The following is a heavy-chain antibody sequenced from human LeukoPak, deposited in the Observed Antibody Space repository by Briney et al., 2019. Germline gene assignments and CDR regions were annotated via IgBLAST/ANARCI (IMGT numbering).Heavy chain of an antibody. Sequence: GGSLRLSCVASGFTFSNYGMYWVRQAPGKGLEWVAFIRYDGSNKYYAASVKGRFTISRNNSKDTVYLQLDSLRAEDTAVYYCAKELVSYASYSGTFAIWGQGTMVTVSS. V-gene: IGHV3-30*02. CDR2: IRYDGSNK. J-gene: IGHJ3*02. D-gene: IGHD1-26*01. CDR1: GFTFSNYG. CDR3: AKELVSYASYSGTFAI.